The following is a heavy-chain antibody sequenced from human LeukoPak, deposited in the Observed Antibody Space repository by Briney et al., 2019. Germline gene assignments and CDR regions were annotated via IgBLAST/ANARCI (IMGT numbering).Heavy chain of an antibody. CDR3: AREISRFGI. J-gene: IGHJ4*02. CDR1: GFTFSRSW. CDR2: IYIGGTT. D-gene: IGHD3-16*01. Sequence: GGSLRLSCAASGFTFSRSWMSWVRQAPGKGLVWVSAIYIGGTTYYADSVKGRFTISRDNPKSTLYLQMHSLRAEDTAVYYCAREISRFGIWGQGTLVTVSS. V-gene: IGHV3-66*01.